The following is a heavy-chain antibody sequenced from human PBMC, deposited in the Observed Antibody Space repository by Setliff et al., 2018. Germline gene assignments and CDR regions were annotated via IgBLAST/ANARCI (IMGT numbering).Heavy chain of an antibody. J-gene: IGHJ4*02. Sequence: ASVKVSCKSSGYTFTSYGINWVRQAPGQGLEWMGWINAYAQKFQGRVTMTIDTLTSTAYLELRSLRSDDTAVYYCARGPLDFVATPAAAKFDYWGQGTLVTVSS. D-gene: IGHD2-2*01. CDR2: INA. CDR1: GYTFTSYG. V-gene: IGHV1-18*01. CDR3: ARGPLDFVATPAAAKFDY.